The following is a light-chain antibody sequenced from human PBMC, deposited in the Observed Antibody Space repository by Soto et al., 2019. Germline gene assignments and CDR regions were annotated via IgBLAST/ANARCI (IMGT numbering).Light chain of an antibody. V-gene: IGKV1-5*01. CDR1: QSISSW. J-gene: IGKJ1*01. Sequence: DIQMTQSPSTLSSTAADRVTITWRASQSISSWLAWYQQKPGKAPKLLIYDASNLESGVPSRFSGSGSGTEFTLTISNLQPDDIATYYCQQYENYWTFGQGTKVDIK. CDR3: QQYENYWT. CDR2: DAS.